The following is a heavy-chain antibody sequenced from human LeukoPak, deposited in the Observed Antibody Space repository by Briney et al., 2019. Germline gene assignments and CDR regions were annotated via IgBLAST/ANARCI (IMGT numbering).Heavy chain of an antibody. J-gene: IGHJ4*02. CDR3: AREFEGLLYGDYNPGDY. Sequence: SETLSLTCAVYGGSFSGYYWSWIRQPPGKGLEWIGEINHSGSTNYNPSLKSRVTISVDTSKNQFSLKLSSVTAEDTAVYYCAREFEGLLYGDYNPGDYWGQGTLVTVSS. CDR2: INHSGST. V-gene: IGHV4-34*01. D-gene: IGHD4-17*01. CDR1: GGSFSGYY.